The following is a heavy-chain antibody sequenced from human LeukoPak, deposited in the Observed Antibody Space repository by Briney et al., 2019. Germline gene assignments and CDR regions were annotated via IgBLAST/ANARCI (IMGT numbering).Heavy chain of an antibody. Sequence: PGRSLRLSCAASGFTFSSYAMHWVRQAAGKGLEWVAVISYDGSNKYYADSVKGRFTISRENAKNSLYLQMNSLRAGDTAVYYCARASPAQLWLNGMDVWGQGTTVTVSS. CDR2: ISYDGSNK. J-gene: IGHJ6*02. CDR3: ARASPAQLWLNGMDV. V-gene: IGHV3-30*14. CDR1: GFTFSSYA. D-gene: IGHD5-18*01.